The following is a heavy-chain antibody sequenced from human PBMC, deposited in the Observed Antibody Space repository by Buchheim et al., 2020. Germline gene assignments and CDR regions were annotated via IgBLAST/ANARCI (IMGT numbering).Heavy chain of an antibody. Sequence: EVQLVESGGGLVKPGGSLRLSCAASGFTFSNAWMSWVRQAPGKGLEWVGRIKSKTDGGTTDYAAPVKGRFTISRDDSKNTLYLQMNSLKTEDTAVYYCTTSREGGYSYGSRVHNYYYYGMDVWGQGTT. D-gene: IGHD5-18*01. V-gene: IGHV3-15*01. CDR2: IKSKTDGGTT. CDR3: TTSREGGYSYGSRVHNYYYYGMDV. J-gene: IGHJ6*02. CDR1: GFTFSNAW.